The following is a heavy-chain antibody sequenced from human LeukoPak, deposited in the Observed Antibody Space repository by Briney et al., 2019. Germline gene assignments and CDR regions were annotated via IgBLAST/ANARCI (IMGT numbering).Heavy chain of an antibody. Sequence: GSLRLSCAASGFTFSSYGMSWVRQAPGKGLEWIGEINHSGSTNYNPSLKSRVTISVDTSKNQFSLKLSSVTAADTAVYYCARGLRYCSSTSCYAGKRKNWFDPWGQGTLVTVSS. V-gene: IGHV4-34*01. CDR3: ARGLRYCSSTSCYAGKRKNWFDP. J-gene: IGHJ5*02. D-gene: IGHD2-2*01. CDR2: INHSGST. CDR1: GFTFSSYG.